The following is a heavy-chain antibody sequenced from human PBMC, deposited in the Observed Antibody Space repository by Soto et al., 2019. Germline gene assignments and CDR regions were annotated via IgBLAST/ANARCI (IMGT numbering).Heavy chain of an antibody. CDR1: GGTFSSYA. Sequence: QVQPVQSGAEVTKPGSSVKVSCKASGGTFSSYAISWVRQAPGQGLEWMGGIIPIFGTANYAQKFQGRVTIPADESTSTAYMELSSLRSEDTAVYYGAAPYGSGSYYNGFDYWGQGTLVTVSS. CDR3: AAPYGSGSYYNGFDY. CDR2: IIPIFGTA. J-gene: IGHJ4*02. D-gene: IGHD3-10*01. V-gene: IGHV1-69*12.